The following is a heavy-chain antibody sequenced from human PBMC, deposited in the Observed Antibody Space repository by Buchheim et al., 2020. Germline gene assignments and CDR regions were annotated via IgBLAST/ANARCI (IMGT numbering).Heavy chain of an antibody. CDR2: ISSSSSYI. J-gene: IGHJ4*02. V-gene: IGHV3-21*01. CDR3: ARDSGWELLEARPFDY. D-gene: IGHD1-26*01. Sequence: EVQLVESGGGLVKPGGFLRLSCAASGFTFSSYSMNWVRQAPGKGLEWVSSISSSSSYIYYADSVQGRFTISRDNAKKSPFLQMNSLRAEDTAVYYCARDSGWELLEARPFDYWGQGTL. CDR1: GFTFSSYS.